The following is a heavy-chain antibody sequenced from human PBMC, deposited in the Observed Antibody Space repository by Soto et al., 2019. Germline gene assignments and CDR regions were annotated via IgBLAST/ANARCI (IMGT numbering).Heavy chain of an antibody. CDR2: IYYSGST. V-gene: IGHV4-59*01. CDR1: GGSISSYY. J-gene: IGHJ4*02. D-gene: IGHD3-3*01. CDR3: ARGTEYYDFWSGYYPYYFDY. Sequence: SETLSLTCTVSGGSISSYYWSWIRQPPGKGLEWIGYIYYSGSTNYNPSLKSRVTISVDTSMNQFSLKLSSVTAADTAVYYCARGTEYYDFWSGYYPYYFDYWGQGTLVTVSS.